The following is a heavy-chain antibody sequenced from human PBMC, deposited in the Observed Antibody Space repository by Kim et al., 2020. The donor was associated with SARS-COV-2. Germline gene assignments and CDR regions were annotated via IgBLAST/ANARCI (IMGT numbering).Heavy chain of an antibody. J-gene: IGHJ4*02. D-gene: IGHD3-3*01. V-gene: IGHV4-31*02. CDR3: ARGHGDGVTIFGVVITYFDY. Sequence: RVTISVDTAKNQFSLKLSSVTAADTAVYYCARGHGDGVTIFGVVITYFDYWGQGTLVTVSS.